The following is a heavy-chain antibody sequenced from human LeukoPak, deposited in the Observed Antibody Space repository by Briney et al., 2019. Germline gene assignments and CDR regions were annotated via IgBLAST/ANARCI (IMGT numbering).Heavy chain of an antibody. D-gene: IGHD1-1*01. J-gene: IGHJ4*02. CDR2: INPSGGST. CDR1: GYTFTSYY. Sequence: GASVKVSCKASGYTFTSYYMHWVRQAPGQGLEWMGIINPSGGSTSYAQKFQGRVTMTRDMSTSTVYMELSSLRSEDTAVYYCARDGNGDYLDYWGQGTLVTVSS. CDR3: ARDGNGDYLDY. V-gene: IGHV1-46*01.